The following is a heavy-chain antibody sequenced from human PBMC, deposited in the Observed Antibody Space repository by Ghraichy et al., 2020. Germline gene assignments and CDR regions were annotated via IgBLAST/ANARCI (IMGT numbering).Heavy chain of an antibody. CDR1: GGSFSGYY. J-gene: IGHJ5*02. D-gene: IGHD6-19*01. V-gene: IGHV4-34*01. CDR3: ARGRRYIAVASRPSMYNWFAP. Sequence: SQTLSLTCAVYGGSFSGYYWSWIRQPPGKGLEWIGEINHSGSTNYNPSLKSRVTISVDTSKNQFSLKLSSVTAADTAVYYCARGRRYIAVASRPSMYNWFAPWGQGTLVTVSS. CDR2: INHSGST.